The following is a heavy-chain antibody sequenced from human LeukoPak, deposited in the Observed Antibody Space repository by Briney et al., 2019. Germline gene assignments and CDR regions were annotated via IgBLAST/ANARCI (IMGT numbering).Heavy chain of an antibody. CDR1: GFTVSSKF. V-gene: IGHV3-66*01. J-gene: IGHJ6*02. CDR2: IYSGGRT. D-gene: IGHD3-16*01. CDR3: AKGAGLEWGIYIYAMDV. Sequence: GGSLRLSCAASGFTVSSKFMTWVRQTPGKGLEWVSIIYSGGRTYYADSVKGRFTISRDNSKNTLYVQMNSLRVEDTAVYYCAKGAGLEWGIYIYAMDVWGQGTTVTVSS.